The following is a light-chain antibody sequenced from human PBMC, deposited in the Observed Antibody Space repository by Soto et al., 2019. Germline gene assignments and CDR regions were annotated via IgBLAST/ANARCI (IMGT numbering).Light chain of an antibody. J-gene: IGKJ3*01. V-gene: IGKV3-11*01. Sequence: EIVLTQSPATLSLSPGERATLSCRASQSVSAYLAWYKQKPGQAPRLLIYDASNRATGIPARFSGSGSGTDFTLTISSLEPEDFAVYYCQQRSNWHFTFGPGTKVDIK. CDR2: DAS. CDR1: QSVSAY. CDR3: QQRSNWHFT.